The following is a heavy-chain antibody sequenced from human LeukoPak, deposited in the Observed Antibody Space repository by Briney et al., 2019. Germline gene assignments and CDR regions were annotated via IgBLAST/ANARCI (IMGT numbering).Heavy chain of an antibody. D-gene: IGHD3-22*01. J-gene: IGHJ3*02. CDR3: AKVLRYYYDSSGYDAFDI. CDR2: INSDGSST. V-gene: IGHV3-74*01. CDR1: GFTFSSYW. Sequence: PGGSLRLSCAASGFTFSSYWMHWVRQAPGKGLVWVSRINSDGSSTIYADSVKGRFTISRDNSKNTLYLQMNSLRAEDTAVYYCAKVLRYYYDSSGYDAFDIWGQGTMVTVSS.